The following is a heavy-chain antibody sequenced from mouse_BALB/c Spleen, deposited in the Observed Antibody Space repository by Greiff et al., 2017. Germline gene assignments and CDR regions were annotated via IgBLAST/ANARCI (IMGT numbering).Heavy chain of an antibody. CDR3: ARECYGNPFAY. V-gene: IGHV1-26*01. Sequence: EVQLQQSGPELVKPGASLTISCKASGYSFTGYTMNWVKQSPGKDLEWIGLINPYTGGTSYNQKFKGKATLTVDKSSSTDYMELLSLTSEDSAVYYCARECYGNPFAYWGQGTLGTVSA. D-gene: IGHD2-1*01. J-gene: IGHJ3*01. CDR2: INPYTGGT. CDR1: GYSFTGYT.